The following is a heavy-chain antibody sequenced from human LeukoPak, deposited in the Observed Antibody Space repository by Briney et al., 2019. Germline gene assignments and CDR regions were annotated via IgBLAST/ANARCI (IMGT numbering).Heavy chain of an antibody. CDR1: GGSFSGYY. CDR2: INHSGST. D-gene: IGHD3/OR15-3a*01. V-gene: IGHV4-34*01. Sequence: PSETLSLTCAVYGGSFSGYYWSWIRRPPGKGLEWIGEINHSGSTNYNPSLKSRVTISVDTSKNQFSLKLSSVTAADTAVYYCARGRGKYYYLFVGFDPWGQGTLVTVSS. J-gene: IGHJ5*02. CDR3: ARGRGKYYYLFVGFDP.